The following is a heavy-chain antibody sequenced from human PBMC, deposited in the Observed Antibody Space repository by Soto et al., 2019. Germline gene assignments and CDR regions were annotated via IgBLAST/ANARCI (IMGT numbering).Heavy chain of an antibody. V-gene: IGHV1-18*01. CDR1: GYTFTSYG. CDR2: ISAYNGNT. Sequence: QVQLVQSGAEVKKPGASVKVSCKASGYTFTSYGISWVRQAPGQGLEWMGWISAYNGNTNYAQKLQGRVTMTTDASTSTAYMELRSLRSADTAVYYCAREGIVVVPAASLNWFDPWGQGTLVTVSS. D-gene: IGHD2-2*01. J-gene: IGHJ5*02. CDR3: AREGIVVVPAASLNWFDP.